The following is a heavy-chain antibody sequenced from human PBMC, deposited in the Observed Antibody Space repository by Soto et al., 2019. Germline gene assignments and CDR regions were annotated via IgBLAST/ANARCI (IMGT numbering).Heavy chain of an antibody. CDR1: GFTFSSYS. J-gene: IGHJ6*03. D-gene: IGHD3-3*01. Sequence: EVQLVESGGGLVKPGGSLRLSCAASGFTFSSYSINWVRQAPGKGLEWVSSISSSSSYIYYAGSVKGRFTISRDNTKNSIYLQINSLRAEDTAMYSSTRDYDFWSGYSYDYYYYYYMDVWGRGSTVTVSS. CDR2: ISSSSSYI. V-gene: IGHV3-21*01. CDR3: TRDYDFWSGYSYDYYYYYYMDV.